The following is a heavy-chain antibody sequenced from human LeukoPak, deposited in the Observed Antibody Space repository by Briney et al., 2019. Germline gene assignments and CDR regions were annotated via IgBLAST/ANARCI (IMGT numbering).Heavy chain of an antibody. CDR3: AKRDHYDSSGYAPLFQH. D-gene: IGHD3-22*01. CDR2: ISGSGGIT. J-gene: IGHJ1*01. V-gene: IGHV3-23*01. Sequence: GGSLRLSCAASGFTFSSYAMSWVRQAPGKGLEGVSGISGSGGITNYADSVKGRFTISRDNSKNTLYLQMNSLRDEDTAVYYCAKRDHYDSSGYAPLFQHWGQGTLVTVSS. CDR1: GFTFSSYA.